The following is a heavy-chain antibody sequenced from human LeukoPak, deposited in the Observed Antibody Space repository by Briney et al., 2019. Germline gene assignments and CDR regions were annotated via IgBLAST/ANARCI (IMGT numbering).Heavy chain of an antibody. V-gene: IGHV3-30*18. D-gene: IGHD3-3*01. CDR1: GFTFSSYG. CDR2: ISYDGSNK. CDR3: VKGRTIFGVVTPLDY. Sequence: GRSLRLSCAASGFTFSSYGMHWVRQAPGKGLEWVAVISYDGSNKYYADSVKGRFTISRDNSKNTLYLQMNSLRAEDTAVYYCVKGRTIFGVVTPLDYWGQGTLVTVSS. J-gene: IGHJ4*02.